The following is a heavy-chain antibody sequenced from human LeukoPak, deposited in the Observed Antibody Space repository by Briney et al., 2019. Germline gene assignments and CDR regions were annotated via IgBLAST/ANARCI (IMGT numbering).Heavy chain of an antibody. CDR3: ARGESYTSSGYYY. Sequence: SVTVSCKASGGTFSNYAISWVRQAPGPGLEWMGRFMPIFGTANHAQKFQGRVTITTDESTTTAYMELSSLKSEDTAVYYCARGESYTSSGYYYWGQGTLVTVSS. J-gene: IGHJ4*02. D-gene: IGHD3-22*01. V-gene: IGHV1-69*05. CDR2: FMPIFGTA. CDR1: GGTFSNYA.